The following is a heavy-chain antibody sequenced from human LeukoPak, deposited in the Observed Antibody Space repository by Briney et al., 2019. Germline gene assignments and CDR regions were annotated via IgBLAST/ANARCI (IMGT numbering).Heavy chain of an antibody. D-gene: IGHD3/OR15-3a*01. CDR1: GFTFSAYY. Sequence: GGSLRLSCAAPGFTFSAYYMTWIRQAPGKGLEWVSSIGFSSIGYSSDHIKYADSVKGRFAIFRDNAKNSLYLQMDSLRAEDTAVYFCAREDFFTPHSWGQGTLVTVSS. V-gene: IGHV3-11*05. CDR3: AREDFFTPHS. J-gene: IGHJ4*02. CDR2: IGFSSIGYSSDHI.